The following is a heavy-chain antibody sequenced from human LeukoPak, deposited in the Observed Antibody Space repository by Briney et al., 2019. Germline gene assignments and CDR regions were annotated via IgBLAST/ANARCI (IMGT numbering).Heavy chain of an antibody. V-gene: IGHV3-23*01. D-gene: IGHD3-10*01. J-gene: IGHJ4*02. CDR3: AKDGSGTYWNYFDY. Sequence: GGSLRLSCAASGFTFSSYAMNWVRQAPGKGLEWVSSISGSGGSTSYADSVKGRFTISRDNSKSTLYLQMNSLRAEDTAIYYCAKDGSGTYWNYFDYWGQGTLVTVSS. CDR1: GFTFSSYA. CDR2: ISGSGGST.